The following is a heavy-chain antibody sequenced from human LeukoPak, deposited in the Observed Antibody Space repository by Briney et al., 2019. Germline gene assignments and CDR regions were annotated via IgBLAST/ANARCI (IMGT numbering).Heavy chain of an antibody. J-gene: IGHJ6*03. CDR2: ITGDGYTT. D-gene: IGHD3-16*01. V-gene: IGHV3-43*02. Sequence: PGGSLRLSCAASGFTFDDYAMHWVRQAPGKGLEWVSLITGDGYTTYYADFVEGRFTISRDNSINSLSLLMNSLRTEDTGFYYCAKGSLRRLSAPDYYYYYMDVWGKGTTVTVSS. CDR3: AKGSLRRLSAPDYYYYYMDV. CDR1: GFTFDDYA.